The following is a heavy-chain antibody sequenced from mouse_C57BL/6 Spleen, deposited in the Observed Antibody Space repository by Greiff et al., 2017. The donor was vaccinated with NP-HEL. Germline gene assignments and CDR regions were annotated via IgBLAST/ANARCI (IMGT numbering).Heavy chain of an antibody. CDR2: INPNNGGT. Sequence: EVQLQQSGPELVKPGASVKISCKASGYTFTDYYMNWVKQSHGKSLEWIGDINPNNGGTSYNQKFKGKATLTVDKSSSTAYMELRSLTSEDSAVYYCARWGFVAYWGQGTLVTVSA. V-gene: IGHV1-26*01. CDR3: ARWGFVAY. CDR1: GYTFTDYY. J-gene: IGHJ3*01.